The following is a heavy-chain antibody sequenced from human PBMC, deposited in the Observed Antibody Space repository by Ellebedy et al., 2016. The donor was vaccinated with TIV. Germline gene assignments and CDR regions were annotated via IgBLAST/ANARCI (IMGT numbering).Heavy chain of an antibody. CDR1: GFTFSSYG. D-gene: IGHD4-23*01. CDR2: IWYDGSNK. J-gene: IGHJ4*02. CDR3: ARSPYGGNSALDY. V-gene: IGHV3-33*01. Sequence: GESLKISCAASGFTFSSYGMHWVRQAPGKGLEWVAVIWYDGSNKYYADSVKGRFTISRDDSKSIAYLQMNSLKTEDTAVYYCARSPYGGNSALDYWGQGTLVTVSS.